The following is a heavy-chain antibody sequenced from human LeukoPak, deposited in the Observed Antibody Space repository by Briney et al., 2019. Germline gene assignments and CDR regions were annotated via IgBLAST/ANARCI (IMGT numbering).Heavy chain of an antibody. J-gene: IGHJ3*02. V-gene: IGHV4-59*01. D-gene: IGHD1-1*01. CDR1: GFTFSSYG. Sequence: TTGGSLRLSCAASGFTFSSYGMSWVRQAPGKGLEWIGDIYYSETTNYNPSLNSRVTISVDTFKNQFSLKLSSVTAADTGVYYCARDWKPLQGHEAFDIWGPGTMVTVSS. CDR2: IYYSETT. CDR3: ARDWKPLQGHEAFDI.